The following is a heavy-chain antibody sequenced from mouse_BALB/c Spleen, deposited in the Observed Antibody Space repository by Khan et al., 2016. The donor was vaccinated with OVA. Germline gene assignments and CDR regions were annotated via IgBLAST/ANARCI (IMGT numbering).Heavy chain of an antibody. CDR3: ARGGFGSPFAY. Sequence: VRLQQSGPELVKPGDSVKIPCKASGYAFTDYNMDWVKQSHGKSLEWIGDITPNNGGTIYNQKFKGKATLTVDKYSSTAYMELRSLPSADTAVYYGARGGFGSPFAYWGQGTLVTVSA. CDR2: ITPNNGGT. D-gene: IGHD1-1*01. CDR1: GYAFTDYN. J-gene: IGHJ3*01. V-gene: IGHV1-18*01.